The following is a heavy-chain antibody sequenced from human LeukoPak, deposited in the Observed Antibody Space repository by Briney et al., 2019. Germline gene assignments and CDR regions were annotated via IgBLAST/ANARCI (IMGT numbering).Heavy chain of an antibody. CDR2: IYYSGST. D-gene: IGHD3-22*01. J-gene: IGHJ4*02. V-gene: IGHV4-39*07. CDR1: GCSISSSSYY. CDR3: ARSTYYYDSSGYYYGY. Sequence: SETLSLTCTVSGCSISSSSYYWGWIRQPPGKGLEWIGSIYYSGSTYYNPSLKSRVTISVDTSKNQFSLKLSSVTAADTAVYYCARSTYYYDSSGYYYGYWGQGTLVTVSS.